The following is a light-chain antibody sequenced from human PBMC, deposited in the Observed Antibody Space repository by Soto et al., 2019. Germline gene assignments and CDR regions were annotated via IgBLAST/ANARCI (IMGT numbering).Light chain of an antibody. CDR3: QQSYNIVWT. V-gene: IGKV1-39*01. CDR2: AAS. Sequence: DIQMTQSPSSLSAAGGDRVTITCRASQSVSSYLSWYQQKPGKAPNLLIYAASNLQSGVPSTFSGSGSGTDFTLTISSLQPEDFATYYCQQSYNIVWTFGQGTKV. J-gene: IGKJ1*01. CDR1: QSVSSY.